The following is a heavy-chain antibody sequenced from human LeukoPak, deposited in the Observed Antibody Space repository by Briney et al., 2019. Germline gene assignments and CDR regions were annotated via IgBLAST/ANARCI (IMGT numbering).Heavy chain of an antibody. CDR3: SRENGAFSPFGY. V-gene: IGHV4-4*02. CDR2: ISLTGLT. J-gene: IGHJ4*02. D-gene: IGHD2-8*01. Sequence: SETLSLTCGVSGGSISNTNWWSRVRQPPGDGLEWIEEISLTGLTHYNPSLESRVTVSLDKSKNQLSLNLASVTAADTAVYYCSRENGAFSPFGYWGQGTLVTVLS. CDR1: GGSISNTNW.